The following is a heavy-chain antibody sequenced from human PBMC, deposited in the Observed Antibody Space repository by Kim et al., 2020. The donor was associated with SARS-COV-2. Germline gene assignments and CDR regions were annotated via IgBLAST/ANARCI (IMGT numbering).Heavy chain of an antibody. CDR3: ARYPSYCGGDCYSNDAFDI. CDR2: ISRSSSYI. V-gene: IGHV3-21*01. CDR1: GFTFSSYS. J-gene: IGHJ3*02. D-gene: IGHD2-21*02. Sequence: GGSLGLSCAASGFTFSSYSMNWVRQAPGKGLEWVSSISRSSSYINYADSVKGRFTISRDNAKNSLYLQMNSLRAEDTAVYYCARYPSYCGGDCYSNDAFDIWGQGTMVTVSS.